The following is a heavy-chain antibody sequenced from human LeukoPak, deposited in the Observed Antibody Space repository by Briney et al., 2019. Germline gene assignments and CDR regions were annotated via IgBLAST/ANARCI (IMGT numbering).Heavy chain of an antibody. Sequence: ASVTVSCKASGYTFTGYYMHWVRQAPGQGLEGMGWINPNSGGTNYAQKFQGWVTMTRDTSISTAYMELSRLRSDDTAVYYCAVIAAAAGIFRYWGQGTLVTVSS. J-gene: IGHJ4*02. D-gene: IGHD6-13*01. CDR1: GYTFTGYY. CDR2: INPNSGGT. V-gene: IGHV1-2*04. CDR3: AVIAAAAGIFRY.